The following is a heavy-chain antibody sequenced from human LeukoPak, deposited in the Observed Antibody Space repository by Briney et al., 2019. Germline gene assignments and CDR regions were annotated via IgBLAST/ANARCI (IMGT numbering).Heavy chain of an antibody. Sequence: PGGSLRLSCAASGFTFSSYAMHWVRQAPGKGLEWVAVISYDGSNKYYADSVKGRFTISRDNSKNSLYLQINSLRAEDTAVYYCARDRPSMVRGVIILSHYYYYMDVWGKGTTVTISS. CDR3: ARDRPSMVRGVIILSHYYYYMDV. CDR1: GFTFSSYA. CDR2: ISYDGSNK. D-gene: IGHD3-10*01. J-gene: IGHJ6*03. V-gene: IGHV3-30*04.